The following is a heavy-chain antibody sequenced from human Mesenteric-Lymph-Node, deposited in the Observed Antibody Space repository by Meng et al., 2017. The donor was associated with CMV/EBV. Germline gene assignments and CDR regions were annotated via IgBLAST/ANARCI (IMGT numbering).Heavy chain of an antibody. CDR1: GFTFSSYG. J-gene: IGHJ4*02. CDR3: AKGFAAAGLLWGAGDY. D-gene: IGHD6-13*01. V-gene: IGHV3-33*06. Sequence: GESLKISCAASGFTFSSYGMHWVRQVPGKGLEWVAVIWYDGSNKYYADSVKGRFTISRDNSKNTLYLQMNSLRAEDTAVYYCAKGFAAAGLLWGAGDYWGQGTLVTVSS. CDR2: IWYDGSNK.